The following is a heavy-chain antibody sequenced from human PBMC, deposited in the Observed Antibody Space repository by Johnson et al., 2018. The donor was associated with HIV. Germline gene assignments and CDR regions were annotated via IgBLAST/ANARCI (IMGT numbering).Heavy chain of an antibody. Sequence: VLLVESGGGVVQPGGSLRLSCVVSGITVNSHYMNWVRQAPGKGLEWVSLIYSVGRTSYADSVQGRFTISRDNSNNTLHRQMNSLRPEDTAVYYCVRDIARKGGTAFDIWGQGTLVTGCS. D-gene: IGHD1-26*01. CDR2: IYSVGRT. V-gene: IGHV3-66*01. CDR1: GITVNSHY. CDR3: VRDIARKGGTAFDI. J-gene: IGHJ3*02.